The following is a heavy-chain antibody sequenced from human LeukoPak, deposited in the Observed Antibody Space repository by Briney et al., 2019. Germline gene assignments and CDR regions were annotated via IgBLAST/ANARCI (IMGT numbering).Heavy chain of an antibody. V-gene: IGHV4-61*02. Sequence: SETLSLTCTVSGGSISSSSYYWSWIRQPAGKGLEWIGRIYTSGSTNYNPSLKSRVTISVDTSKNQFSLKLSSVTAADTAVYYCAREVHGDIDYWGQGTLVTVSS. D-gene: IGHD4-17*01. CDR3: AREVHGDIDY. CDR1: GGSISSSSYY. CDR2: IYTSGST. J-gene: IGHJ4*02.